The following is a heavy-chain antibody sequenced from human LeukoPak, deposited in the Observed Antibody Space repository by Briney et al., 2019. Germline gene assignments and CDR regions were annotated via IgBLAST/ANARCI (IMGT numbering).Heavy chain of an antibody. D-gene: IGHD3-10*01. CDR3: ARSMVRGVIIIGMDV. CDR2: ISSSSSYI. J-gene: IGHJ6*02. V-gene: IGHV3-21*01. CDR1: GFTFSSYS. Sequence: GGSLRLSCAASGFTFSSYSMNWVRQAPGKGLEWVSSISSSSSYIYYADSVKGRFTISRDNAKNSLYLQMNSLRDEDTAVYYCARSMVRGVIIIGMDVWGQGTTVTVSS.